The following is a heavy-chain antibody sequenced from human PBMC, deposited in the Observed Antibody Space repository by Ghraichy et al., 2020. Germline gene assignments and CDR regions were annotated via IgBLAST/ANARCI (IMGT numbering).Heavy chain of an antibody. V-gene: IGHV4-59*01. CDR1: GGSISSYY. CDR3: ARERDYGGNSWIDP. J-gene: IGHJ5*02. CDR2: IYYSGST. D-gene: IGHD4-23*01. Sequence: SETLSLTCTVSGGSISSYYWSWIRQPPGKGLEWIGYIYYSGSTNYNPSLKSRVTISVDTSKNQFSLKLSSVTAADTAVYYCARERDYGGNSWIDPWGQGTLVTVSS.